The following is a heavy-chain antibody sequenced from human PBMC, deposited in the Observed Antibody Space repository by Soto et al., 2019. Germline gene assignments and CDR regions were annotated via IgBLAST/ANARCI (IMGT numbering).Heavy chain of an antibody. CDR1: GGSIRSYY. CDR3: ARQSYCSAGSCYYVDF. D-gene: IGHD2-15*01. CDR2: IYNTRST. Sequence: QVQLQESGPGLVKPSETLSLTCTVSGGSIRSYYWNWIRQPPGKGLEWIGYIYNTRSTNYNPSLESRVTMSVDASKNQFSLKLSSVTAADTAVYYCARQSYCSAGSCYYVDFWGQGTLVTVSS. J-gene: IGHJ4*02. V-gene: IGHV4-59*08.